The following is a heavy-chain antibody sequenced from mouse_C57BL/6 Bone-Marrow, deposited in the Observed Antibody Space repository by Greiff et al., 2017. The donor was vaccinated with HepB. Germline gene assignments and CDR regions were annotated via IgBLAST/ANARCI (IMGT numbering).Heavy chain of an antibody. CDR2: IDPSDSYT. D-gene: IGHD1-1*01. Sequence: QVQLKQPGAELVRPGTSVKLSCKASGYTFTSYWMHWVKQRPGQGLEWIGVIDPSDSYTNYNQKFKGKATLTVDTSSSTAYMQLSSLTSEDSAVYYCARRLLRSYWYFDVWGTGTTVTVSS. J-gene: IGHJ1*03. CDR1: GYTFTSYW. CDR3: ARRLLRSYWYFDV. V-gene: IGHV1-59*01.